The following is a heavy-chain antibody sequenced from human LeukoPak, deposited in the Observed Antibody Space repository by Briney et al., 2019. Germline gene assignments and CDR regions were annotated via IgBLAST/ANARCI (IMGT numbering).Heavy chain of an antibody. CDR3: ASLIRQGHYAMDV. Sequence: SETLSLTCTVSGGSISSYYWSWIRQSPGKGLGRIGYMHYSGNTKYNSSLKSRVTISLDTSRNQFSLRLSSVTAADTAVYYCASLIRQGHYAMDVWGQGTMVTVSS. CDR2: MHYSGNT. CDR1: GGSISSYY. V-gene: IGHV4-59*01. J-gene: IGHJ6*02.